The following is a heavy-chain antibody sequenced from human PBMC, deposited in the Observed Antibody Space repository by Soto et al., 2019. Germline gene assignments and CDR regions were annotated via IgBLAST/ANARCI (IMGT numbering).Heavy chain of an antibody. J-gene: IGHJ5*02. CDR1: GFTFSYYW. CDR2: ISGDGSVR. CDR3: ARDPGLNWFDP. Sequence: SLRISCASSGFTFSYYWIHWVRQAPGEGLVWVSRISGDGSVRNYADSVKGRFTISRDNAKNTVYLQMNSLRAEDTAEYYCARDPGLNWFDPWGQGSLVTVSS. V-gene: IGHV3-74*01.